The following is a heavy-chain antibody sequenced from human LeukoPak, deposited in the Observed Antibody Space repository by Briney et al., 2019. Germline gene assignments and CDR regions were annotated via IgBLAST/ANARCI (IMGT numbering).Heavy chain of an antibody. D-gene: IGHD4-17*01. CDR3: ASRYGDYGNSFDP. J-gene: IGHJ5*02. V-gene: IGHV3-48*01. CDR1: GFTFSSFS. Sequence: GGSLRLSCAASGFTFSSFSMNWVRQAPGKGLEWVSYISSSSSTIYYADSVKGRFTISRDNAKNSLYLQMNSLRAEDTAVYYCASRYGDYGNSFDPWGQGVLVTVSS. CDR2: ISSSSSTI.